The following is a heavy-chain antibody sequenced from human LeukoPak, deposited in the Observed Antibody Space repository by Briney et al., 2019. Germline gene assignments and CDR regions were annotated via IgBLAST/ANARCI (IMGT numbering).Heavy chain of an antibody. Sequence: SETLSLTCAVYGGSFSGYYWSWIRQPPGKGLEWIGEINHSVSTNYNPSLKSRVTISVDTSKNQFSLKLSSVAAADTAVYYCARGTTRYCSGGSCYSVRFQHWGQGTLVTVSS. V-gene: IGHV4-34*01. J-gene: IGHJ1*01. CDR1: GGSFSGYY. D-gene: IGHD2-15*01. CDR3: ARGTTRYCSGGSCYSVRFQH. CDR2: INHSVST.